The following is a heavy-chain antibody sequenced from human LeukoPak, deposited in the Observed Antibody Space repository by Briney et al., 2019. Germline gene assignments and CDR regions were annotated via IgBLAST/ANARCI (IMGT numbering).Heavy chain of an antibody. V-gene: IGHV3-23*01. Sequence: GGSLRLSCAVSGFTFSSSAMNWVRQAPGKGLEWISVISASGRTTYYADSVKGRFTISRDNSKNTLYLQMITLRADDTALYYCAKAMDSSSWYHDYWGQGTLVTVSS. CDR3: AKAMDSSSWYHDY. CDR2: ISASGRTT. CDR1: GFTFSSSA. J-gene: IGHJ4*02. D-gene: IGHD6-13*01.